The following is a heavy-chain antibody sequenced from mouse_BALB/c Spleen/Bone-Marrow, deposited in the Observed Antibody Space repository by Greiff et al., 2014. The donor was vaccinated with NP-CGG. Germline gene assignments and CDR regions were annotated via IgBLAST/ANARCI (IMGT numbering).Heavy chain of an antibody. CDR1: GYSFTNYW. CDR2: IDPSDREV. Sequence: QVQLQQSGPQLVRPGTSVKISCKASGYSFTNYWMHWAKQRPGQGLEWIGMIDPSDREVRLNQKFKDKATLTVDKSSTTAYMQLSSPTSEDSAVYYCASLYYRYDGATYWGQGTLVTVSA. V-gene: IGHV1-74*01. J-gene: IGHJ3*01. D-gene: IGHD2-14*01. CDR3: ASLYYRYDGATY.